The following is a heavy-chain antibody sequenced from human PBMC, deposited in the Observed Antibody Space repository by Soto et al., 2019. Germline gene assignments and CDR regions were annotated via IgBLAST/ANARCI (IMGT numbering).Heavy chain of an antibody. CDR2: ISYDGSNK. D-gene: IGHD3-10*01. J-gene: IGHJ3*02. V-gene: IGHV3-30*18. CDR1: GFTFSSYG. Sequence: GGSLRLSCAASGFTFSSYGMHWVRQAPGKGLEWVAVISYDGSNKYYADSVKGRFTISRDNSKNTLYLQMNSLRAEDTAVYYCAKNLRWRTQWDMVRGAFDAFDIWGQGTMVTVSS. CDR3: AKNLRWRTQWDMVRGAFDAFDI.